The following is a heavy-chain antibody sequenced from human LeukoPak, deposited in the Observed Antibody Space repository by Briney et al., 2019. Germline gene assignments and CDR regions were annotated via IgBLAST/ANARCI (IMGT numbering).Heavy chain of an antibody. D-gene: IGHD1-26*01. V-gene: IGHV3-21*01. Sequence: PGGSLRLSCAASGFTFSSYSMNWVRQAPGKGLEWVSSISSSSSYIYYADSVKGRFTISRDNAKNSLYLQMNSLRAEDTAVYFCARKSGSSLDALDIWGQGTMVTVSS. CDR2: ISSSSSYI. CDR3: ARKSGSSLDALDI. CDR1: GFTFSSYS. J-gene: IGHJ3*02.